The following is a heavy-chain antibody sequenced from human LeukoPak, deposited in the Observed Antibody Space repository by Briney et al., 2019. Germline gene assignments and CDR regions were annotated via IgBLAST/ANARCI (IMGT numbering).Heavy chain of an antibody. CDR3: ARCGTYYYGSGSNVDAFDI. CDR1: GYTFTGYY. D-gene: IGHD3-10*01. CDR2: INPNSAGT. V-gene: IGHV1-2*02. Sequence: ASVKVSCKASGYTFTGYYMHWVRQAPGQGREWMGWINPNSAGTNYAPKFQGRVTMTRDTSISTAYMELSRLRSDDTAVYYCARCGTYYYGSGSNVDAFDIWGQGTMVTVSS. J-gene: IGHJ3*02.